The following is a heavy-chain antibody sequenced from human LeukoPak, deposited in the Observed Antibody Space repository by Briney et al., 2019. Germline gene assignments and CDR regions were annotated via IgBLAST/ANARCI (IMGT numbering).Heavy chain of an antibody. CDR3: ARALIADYGGTRSNDAFDI. CDR2: IYYSGRS. CDR1: GGSISRSSYY. J-gene: IGHJ3*02. Sequence: SETLSLSCSVSGGSISRSSYYWGWIRQPPGKGLEWIGRIYYSGRSNYNPSLKSRVTISVDTSKNQFSLKLSSVTAADTAVYYCARALIADYGGTRSNDAFDIWGQGTMVTVSS. D-gene: IGHD4-23*01. V-gene: IGHV4-39*07.